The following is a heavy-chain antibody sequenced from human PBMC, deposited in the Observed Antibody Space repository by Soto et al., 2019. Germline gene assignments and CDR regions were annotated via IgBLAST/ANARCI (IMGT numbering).Heavy chain of an antibody. J-gene: IGHJ5*02. D-gene: IGHD4-17*01. CDR3: ARVHWNYGDYTGGFDP. V-gene: IGHV4-34*01. CDR1: GGSFSGYY. CDR2: INRSGGT. Sequence: QVQLQQWGAGLLKPSETLSLTCAVYGGSFSGYYWSWIRQPPGKGLEWIGEINRSGGTNYKPSLKNRVTISVDTSKDQFSLKLSSMTAADTAVYYCARVHWNYGDYTGGFDPWGQGTLVTVSS.